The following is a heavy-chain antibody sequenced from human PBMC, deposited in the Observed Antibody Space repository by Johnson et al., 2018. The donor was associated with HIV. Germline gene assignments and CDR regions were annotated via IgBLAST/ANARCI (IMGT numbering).Heavy chain of an antibody. J-gene: IGHJ3*02. CDR2: ISYDGSNE. D-gene: IGHD1-26*01. Sequence: QVQLVESGGGVVQPGGSLRLSCAASGFTFSSYAMHWVRQAPGKGLEWVAVISYDGSNEYYADSVKGRFTISRDNSKNTLYLQMSSLRAGDTAVYYCARGRASWELYDAFEIWGQGTMVIVSS. CDR3: ARGRASWELYDAFEI. V-gene: IGHV3-30*04. CDR1: GFTFSSYA.